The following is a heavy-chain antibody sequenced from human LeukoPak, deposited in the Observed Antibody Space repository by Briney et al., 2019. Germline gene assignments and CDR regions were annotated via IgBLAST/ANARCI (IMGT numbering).Heavy chain of an antibody. CDR3: ARKEVEATSGTFDI. Sequence: PSETLSLTCTVSGRSVSTIDYYWGWIRQPPGKGLEWIGSVYYSGSTYYNAPLKSRVTISVDTSNNQFSLKLSSVTAADAAVYYCARKEVEATSGTFDIWGQGTMVTVSS. CDR1: GRSVSTIDYY. D-gene: IGHD1-26*01. J-gene: IGHJ3*02. CDR2: VYYSGST. V-gene: IGHV4-39*07.